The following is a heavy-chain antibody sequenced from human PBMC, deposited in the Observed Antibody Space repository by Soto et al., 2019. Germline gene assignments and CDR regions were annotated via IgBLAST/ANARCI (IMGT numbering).Heavy chain of an antibody. V-gene: IGHV3-15*07. CDR2: IKSKTDGGTA. J-gene: IGHJ4*02. CDR3: TTYTRQSSAWTE. D-gene: IGHD3-22*01. Sequence: EVQLVESGGDLVKPGGSLRLSCAASGFTFTNAWMNWVRQVPGKGLEWVGRIKSKTDGGTAKYAAPVRGRYTISRDDSKNTLYLQMDSLKSEDTAVYYCTTYTRQSSAWTEWGQGTLVTVSS. CDR1: GFTFTNAW.